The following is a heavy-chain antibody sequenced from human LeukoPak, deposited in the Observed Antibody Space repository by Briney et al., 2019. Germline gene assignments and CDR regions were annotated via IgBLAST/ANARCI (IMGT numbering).Heavy chain of an antibody. D-gene: IGHD6-13*01. CDR2: IYYSGST. CDR3: ARDPTTTGTEGNWFDP. V-gene: IGHV4-39*07. Sequence: SETLSLTCTVSGGSISSSSYYWGWIRQPPGKGLEWIGSIYYSGSTYYNPSLKSRVTISVDTSKNQFSLKLSSVTAADTAVYYCARDPTTTGTEGNWFDPWGQGTLVTVSS. J-gene: IGHJ5*02. CDR1: GGSISSSSYY.